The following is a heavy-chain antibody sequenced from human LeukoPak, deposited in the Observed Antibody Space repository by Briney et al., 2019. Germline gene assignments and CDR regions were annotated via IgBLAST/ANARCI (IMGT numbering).Heavy chain of an antibody. Sequence: GGSLRLSCAASGFTFSSYSMHWVRQAPGKGLEWVGVISSDGNNKYFADSVRGRFTISRDNSENTLYLQMNSLRADDTAVYYCAKDMEGSVADYFDYWGQGTLVTVSS. CDR1: GFTFSSYS. D-gene: IGHD3-10*01. CDR2: ISSDGNNK. J-gene: IGHJ4*02. V-gene: IGHV3-30-3*01. CDR3: AKDMEGSVADYFDY.